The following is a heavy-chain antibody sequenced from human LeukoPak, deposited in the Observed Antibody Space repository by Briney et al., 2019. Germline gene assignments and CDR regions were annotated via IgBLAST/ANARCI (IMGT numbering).Heavy chain of an antibody. J-gene: IGHJ4*02. CDR1: GFTFGKYW. V-gene: IGHV3-30*18. CDR3: AKGSAFADFDY. CDR2: ISYDGSNK. Sequence: GGSLRLSCVASGFTFGKYWMSWVRQAPGKGLEWVAVISYDGSNKYYADSVKGRFTISRDNSKNTLYLQMNSLRAEDTAVYYCAKGSAFADFDYWGQGTLVTVSS. D-gene: IGHD3-16*01.